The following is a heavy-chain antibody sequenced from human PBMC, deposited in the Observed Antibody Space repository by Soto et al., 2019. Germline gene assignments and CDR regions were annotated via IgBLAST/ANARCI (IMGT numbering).Heavy chain of an antibody. CDR3: ARDIYEQWLVPYYYYYGMDV. CDR2: ISSSSSTI. Sequence: PGGSLRLSCAASGFTFSSYSMNWVRQAPGKGLVWVSYISSSSSTIYYADSVKGRFTISRDNAKNSLYLQMNSLRDEDTAVYYCARDIYEQWLVPYYYYYGMDVWGQGTTVTVSS. D-gene: IGHD6-19*01. J-gene: IGHJ6*02. CDR1: GFTFSSYS. V-gene: IGHV3-48*02.